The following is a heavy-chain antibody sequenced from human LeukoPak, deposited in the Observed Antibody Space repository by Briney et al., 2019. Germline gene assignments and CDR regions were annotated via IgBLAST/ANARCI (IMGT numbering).Heavy chain of an antibody. CDR1: GGSISSRSYY. CDR3: ARLDIVVVPATAFDY. D-gene: IGHD2-2*01. CDR2: INYSGTT. Sequence: SETLSLTCTVSGGSISSRSYYWGWIRQPPGKGLEWIGSINYSGTTYYNPSLKTRVTISVDTSKNQFSLKLSSVTAADTAVYYCARLDIVVVPATAFDYWGQGTLVIVSS. V-gene: IGHV4-39*07. J-gene: IGHJ4*02.